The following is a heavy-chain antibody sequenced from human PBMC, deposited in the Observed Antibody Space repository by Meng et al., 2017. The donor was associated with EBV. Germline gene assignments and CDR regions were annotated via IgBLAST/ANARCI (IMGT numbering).Heavy chain of an antibody. D-gene: IGHD3-16*01. CDR2: VETKASKYAT. Sequence: GSGGGLVQPGGSLKLVCRVSWLIFRDSAMHWVRQAPGKGLEWVGRVETKASKYATAYAASVKGRFSVSRDDSKNMVFLEMNSLKTEDTARYYCWGDLNYGSYWGQGTLVTVSS. CDR3: WGDLNYGSY. J-gene: IGHJ4*02. CDR1: WLIFRDSA. V-gene: IGHV3-73*01.